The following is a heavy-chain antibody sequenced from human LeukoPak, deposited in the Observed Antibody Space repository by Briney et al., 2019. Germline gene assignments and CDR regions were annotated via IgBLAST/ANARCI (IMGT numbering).Heavy chain of an antibody. Sequence: VKPSETLSLTCTVSGGSISSSSYYWGWIRQPPGKGLEWIGSIYYSGSTYYNPSLKSRVTISVDTSKNQFSLKLSSVTAADTAVYYCARFMVRGNWFDPWGQGTLVTVSS. CDR2: IYYSGST. J-gene: IGHJ5*02. D-gene: IGHD3-10*01. V-gene: IGHV4-39*01. CDR3: ARFMVRGNWFDP. CDR1: GGSISSSSYY.